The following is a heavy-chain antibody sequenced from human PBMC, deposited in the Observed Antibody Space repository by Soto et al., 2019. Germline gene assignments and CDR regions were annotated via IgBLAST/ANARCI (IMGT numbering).Heavy chain of an antibody. CDR1: GGSISSSSYY. CDR2: IYYSGST. CDR3: ARFVRSCSGTTCYTRADV. V-gene: IGHV4-39*07. J-gene: IGHJ6*02. D-gene: IGHD2-2*02. Sequence: PSETLSLTCTVSGGSISSSSYYWGWIRQPPGKGLEWIGSIYYSGSTNYNPSLKSRVTMSVDTSKNQFSLKLRSVIVADTAVYHCARFVRSCSGTTCYTRADVWGQGTTVTVSS.